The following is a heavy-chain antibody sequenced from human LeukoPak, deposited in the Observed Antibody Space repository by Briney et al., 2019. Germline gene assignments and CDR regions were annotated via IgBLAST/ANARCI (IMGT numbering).Heavy chain of an antibody. CDR1: GFTFSSYW. CDR3: AKVARGYSSGTVDY. V-gene: IGHV3-7*03. Sequence: PGGSLRLSCAASGFTFSSYWMSWVRQAPGKGLEWVANIKQDGSEKYYVDSVKGRFTISRDNAKNSLYLQMNSLRAEDTAVYYCAKVARGYSSGTVDYWGQGTLVTVSS. D-gene: IGHD6-19*01. J-gene: IGHJ4*02. CDR2: IKQDGSEK.